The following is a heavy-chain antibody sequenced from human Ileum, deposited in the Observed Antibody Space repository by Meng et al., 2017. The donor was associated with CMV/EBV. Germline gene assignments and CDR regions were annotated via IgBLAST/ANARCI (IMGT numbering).Heavy chain of an antibody. D-gene: IGHD2-15*01. CDR2: IYYSGSP. CDR1: GGSTPSGNYY. Sequence: RHESGPDLLNPPKTLSLTCTVSGGSTPSGNYYWGWIRQPPGRGLEWIGYIYYSGSPYYKPSLKSRVTISLDTSKNQFSLNLRSVTATDSAVYYCVRQVVAASFDYWGQGALVTVSS. J-gene: IGHJ4*02. CDR3: VRQVVAASFDY. V-gene: IGHV4-30-4*08.